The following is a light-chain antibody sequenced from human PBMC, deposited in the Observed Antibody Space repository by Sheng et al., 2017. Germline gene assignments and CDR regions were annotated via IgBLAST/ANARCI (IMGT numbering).Light chain of an antibody. CDR2: DVD. J-gene: IGLJ3*02. CDR1: SSDIGGYNY. CDR3: SSYTGSSAWL. V-gene: IGLV2-14*03. Sequence: QSALTQPASVSGSPGQSISISCTGTSSDIGGYNYVSWYQQHPGKAPKLLIYDVDHRPAGVSNRFSGSKSGNAASLTISVLQGDDEANYYCSSYTGSSAWLFGGGTKFDRP.